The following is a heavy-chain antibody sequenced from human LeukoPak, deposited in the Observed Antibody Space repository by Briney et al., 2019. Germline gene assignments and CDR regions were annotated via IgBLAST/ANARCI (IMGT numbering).Heavy chain of an antibody. Sequence: SETLSLTCTVSGGSISSSSYYWGWIRQPPGKGLEWIGSIYYSGSTYYNPSLKSRVTISVDTSKNQFSLKLSSVTAADTAVYYCARDGVYYGSGVEGAFDIWGQGTMVTVSS. D-gene: IGHD3-10*01. V-gene: IGHV4-39*07. J-gene: IGHJ3*02. CDR3: ARDGVYYGSGVEGAFDI. CDR2: IYYSGST. CDR1: GGSISSSSYY.